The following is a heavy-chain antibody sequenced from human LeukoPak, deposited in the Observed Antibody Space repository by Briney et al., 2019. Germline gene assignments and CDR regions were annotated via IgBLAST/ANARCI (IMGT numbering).Heavy chain of an antibody. CDR3: ARQGVTTY. D-gene: IGHD4-17*01. CDR2: IYSSGST. CDR1: GGSIISNTYY. V-gene: IGHV4-39*01. Sequence: PSETLSLTCTVSGGSIISNTYYWGWIRQPPGKGLEWIGSIYSSGSTYYNPSLKSRVTISVDTSKNQFSLNLSSVTAADTAVYYCARQGVTTYWGQGTLVTVSS. J-gene: IGHJ4*02.